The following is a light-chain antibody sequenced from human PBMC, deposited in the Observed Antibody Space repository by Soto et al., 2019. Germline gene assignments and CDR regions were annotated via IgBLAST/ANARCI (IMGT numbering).Light chain of an antibody. Sequence: QSVLTQPPSVSAAPGQKVTISCSGSSYNIGGNYVSWYVQLPGTAPKFLIYGNNKRPSGIPDRFSGSKSGTSATLGITGLQTEDEADYYCATWASSLGSVVFGGGTKVTVL. V-gene: IGLV1-51*01. CDR2: GNN. J-gene: IGLJ3*02. CDR1: SYNIGGNY. CDR3: ATWASSLGSVV.